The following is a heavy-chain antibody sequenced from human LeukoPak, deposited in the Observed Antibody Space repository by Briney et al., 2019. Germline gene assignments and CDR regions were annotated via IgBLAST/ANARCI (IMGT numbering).Heavy chain of an antibody. CDR2: ISHEESNK. CDR3: ARDAPYYYDSSGYLPFY. D-gene: IGHD3-22*01. Sequence: TGGSLRLSCAASGFMFSSYGMHWVRQAPGKGLEWVAVISHEESNKFYADSVRGRFTISRDNAKNTLYLQMNSLRAEDTAVYYCARDAPYYYDSSGYLPFYWGQGTLVTVSS. J-gene: IGHJ4*02. CDR1: GFMFSSYG. V-gene: IGHV3-30*03.